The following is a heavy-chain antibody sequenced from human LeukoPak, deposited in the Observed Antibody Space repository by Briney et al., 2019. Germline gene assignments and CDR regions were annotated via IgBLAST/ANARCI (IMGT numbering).Heavy chain of an antibody. V-gene: IGHV3-11*04. CDR3: ARGYDFWSHYYVY. Sequence: GGSLRLSCAASGFTFSTYYMYWIRQAPGKGLEWVSYISHTGSAIYYADSAKGRFTISRDNAKNSLYLQMNSLRAEDTAVYYCARGYDFWSHYYVYWGQGTLVTVSS. D-gene: IGHD3-3*01. CDR2: ISHTGSAI. J-gene: IGHJ4*02. CDR1: GFTFSTYY.